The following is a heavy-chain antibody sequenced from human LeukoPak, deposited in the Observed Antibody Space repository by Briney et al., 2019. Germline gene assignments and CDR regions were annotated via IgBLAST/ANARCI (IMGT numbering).Heavy chain of an antibody. J-gene: IGHJ4*02. CDR3: ARHGYYVFDY. CDR1: GFTFSSHW. D-gene: IGHD4-17*01. V-gene: IGHV3-7*01. CDR2: IKEDGHEK. Sequence: GGSLRLSCAGSGFTFSSHWMGWVRQAPGKGLEWLANIKEDGHEKYYVDSVQGRFTISRDNAKNSLFLQMDSLGAEDTAVYFCARHGYYVFDYWGQGTLVTVSS.